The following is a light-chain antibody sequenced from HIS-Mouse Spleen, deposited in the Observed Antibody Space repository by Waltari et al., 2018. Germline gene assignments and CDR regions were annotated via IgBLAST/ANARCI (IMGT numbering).Light chain of an antibody. CDR2: VVS. CDR3: SSYTSSSTVV. J-gene: IGLJ2*01. V-gene: IGLV2-14*01. Sequence: QSALTQPASVSGSPGQSITISCTGTSSDVGGYNYVSWYQQHPGKAPKLMIYVVSNRPSGVSNLFSGSKSGNTASLTIPGLQAEDEADYYCSSYTSSSTVVFGGGTKLTVL. CDR1: SSDVGGYNY.